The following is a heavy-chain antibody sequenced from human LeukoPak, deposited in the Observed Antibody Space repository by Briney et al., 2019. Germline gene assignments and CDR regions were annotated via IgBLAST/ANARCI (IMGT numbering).Heavy chain of an antibody. CDR2: INPNSGGT. CDR1: GYTFTGYY. V-gene: IGHV1-2*04. J-gene: IGHJ5*02. D-gene: IGHD3-9*01. Sequence: GASVKVSCKASGYTFTGYYMHWVRQAPGQGLEWMGWINPNSGGTNYAQKFQGWVTMTRDTSISTAYMELSRLRSDDTAVYYCARGCRYFDWLLGWDGDNWFDPWGQGTLVTVSS. CDR3: ARGCRYFDWLLGWDGDNWFDP.